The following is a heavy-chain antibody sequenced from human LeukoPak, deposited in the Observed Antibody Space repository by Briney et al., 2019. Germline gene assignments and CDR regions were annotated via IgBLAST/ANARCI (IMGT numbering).Heavy chain of an antibody. D-gene: IGHD3-22*01. CDR2: ISYDGSNK. V-gene: IGHV3-30*18. Sequence: GGSLRLSCAASGFTFRSYGMHWVRQAPGKGLEWVAVISYDGSNKYYADSVKGRFTISRDNSKNTLYLQMNSLRAEDTAVYYCAKGGYYYDSSGYPDYWGQGTLVTVSS. CDR1: GFTFRSYG. J-gene: IGHJ4*02. CDR3: AKGGYYYDSSGYPDY.